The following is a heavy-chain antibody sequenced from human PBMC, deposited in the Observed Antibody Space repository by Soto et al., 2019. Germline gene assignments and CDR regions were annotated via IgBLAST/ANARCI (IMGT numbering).Heavy chain of an antibody. CDR2: IKTKIEGETT. Sequence: QLVESGGGLVRPGGSLRLSCSASDFSISSAWMNWVRQAPGKGLEWVGRIKTKIEGETTHYAAPVNGRFTVSRDDSKNMLYLQMNSLKADDTALYYCTTGSVEGVWGQGTTFTVSS. D-gene: IGHD2-15*01. CDR3: TTGSVEGV. CDR1: DFSISSAW. J-gene: IGHJ6*02. V-gene: IGHV3-15*07.